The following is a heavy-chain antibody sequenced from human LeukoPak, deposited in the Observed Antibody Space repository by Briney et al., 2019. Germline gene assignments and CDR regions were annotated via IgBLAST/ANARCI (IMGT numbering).Heavy chain of an antibody. V-gene: IGHV3-23*01. CDR1: GFTFSSYA. J-gene: IGHJ6*03. CDR3: AKDQIVAKGYYYYYYMDV. Sequence: PGGSLRLSCAASGFTFSSYAMSWVRQAPGKGLEWVSAISGSGGSTYYADSVKGRFTISRDNSKNTLYLQMNSLRAEDTAVYCCAKDQIVAKGYYYYYYMDVWGKGTTVTVSS. D-gene: IGHD5-12*01. CDR2: ISGSGGST.